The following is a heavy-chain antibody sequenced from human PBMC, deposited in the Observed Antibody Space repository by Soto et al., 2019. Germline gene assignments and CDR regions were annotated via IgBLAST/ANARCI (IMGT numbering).Heavy chain of an antibody. D-gene: IGHD2-15*01. J-gene: IGHJ6*02. Sequence: TLSLTCTVPGGSISSGGYYWSWIRQHPGKGLEWIGYIYYSGSTYYNPSLKSRVTISVDASKNQFSLKLSSVTAADTAVYYCARDLPPYNCSGGSCYLNYYYGMDVWGQGTTVTVSS. CDR1: GGSISSGGYY. CDR2: IYYSGST. CDR3: ARDLPPYNCSGGSCYLNYYYGMDV. V-gene: IGHV4-31*03.